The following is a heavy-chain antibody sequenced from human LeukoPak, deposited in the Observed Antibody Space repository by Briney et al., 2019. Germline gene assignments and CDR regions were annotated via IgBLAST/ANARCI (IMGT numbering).Heavy chain of an antibody. J-gene: IGHJ6*02. CDR3: ARDRDGPYYYGLDV. V-gene: IGHV4-59*11. CDR2: IYYTGST. Sequence: PSETLSLTCTVSGGSISSHYWSWIRQPPGKGLEWIGYIYYTGSTNYNPSLKSRVTISLDTSKKQFSLKLSSVTAADTAVYYCARDRDGPYYYGLDVWGQGTTVTVSS. CDR1: GGSISSHY.